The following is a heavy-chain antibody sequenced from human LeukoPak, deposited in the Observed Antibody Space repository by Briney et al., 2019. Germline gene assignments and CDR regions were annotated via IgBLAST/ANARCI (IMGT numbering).Heavy chain of an antibody. Sequence: GGSLRLSCAASGFTFSSYAMSWVRQAPGKGLEWVSAISGSGGSTYYADSVKGRFTISRDNSKNTLYLQMNSLRAEDTAVYYCAKDPRIETYYYDSSGYPNFDYWGQGTLVTVSS. J-gene: IGHJ4*02. CDR1: GFTFSSYA. CDR2: ISGSGGST. CDR3: AKDPRIETYYYDSSGYPNFDY. D-gene: IGHD3-22*01. V-gene: IGHV3-23*01.